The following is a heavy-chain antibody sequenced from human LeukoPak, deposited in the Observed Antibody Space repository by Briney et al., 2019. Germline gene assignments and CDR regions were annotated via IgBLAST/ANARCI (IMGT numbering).Heavy chain of an antibody. V-gene: IGHV3-30*18. CDR2: ISYDGSNN. D-gene: IGHD5-24*01. Sequence: GGSLRLSCAASGFTFSSYTMNWVRQAPGKGLEWVAVISYDGSNNYYADSVKGRFTMSRDHSKNTLYLQMNSLRAEDTAVYYCAKNGDSERWLQPKFVTHWGQGTLVTVSS. CDR3: AKNGDSERWLQPKFVTH. J-gene: IGHJ4*02. CDR1: GFTFSSYT.